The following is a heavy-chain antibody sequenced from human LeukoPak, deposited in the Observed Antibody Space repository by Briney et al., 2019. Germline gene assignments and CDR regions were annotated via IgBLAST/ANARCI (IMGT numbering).Heavy chain of an antibody. V-gene: IGHV1-18*01. Sequence: GASVKASCKASGYTFTSYGISWVRQAPGQGLEWMGWISAYNGNTNYAQKLQGRVTMTTDTSTSTAYMELRSLRSDDTAVYYCARVQLLWFGELNYGMDVWGQGTTVTVSS. CDR2: ISAYNGNT. CDR1: GYTFTSYG. CDR3: ARVQLLWFGELNYGMDV. D-gene: IGHD3-10*01. J-gene: IGHJ6*02.